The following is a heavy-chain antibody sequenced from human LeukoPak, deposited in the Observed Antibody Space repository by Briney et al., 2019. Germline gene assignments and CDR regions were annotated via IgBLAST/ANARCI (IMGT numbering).Heavy chain of an antibody. CDR1: VGSVISDTYY. CDR2: IHYSEST. CDR3: ASHAKYNYFDP. Sequence: SETLSLTCTVSVGSVISDTYYCGWIRQPPGKGLEWIGSIHYSESTYYTPCLKTRITMSVDTSKNQFSLKLRSVTAADTAVYFCASHAKYNYFDPWGQGTLLTVSS. J-gene: IGHJ5*02. V-gene: IGHV4-39*01.